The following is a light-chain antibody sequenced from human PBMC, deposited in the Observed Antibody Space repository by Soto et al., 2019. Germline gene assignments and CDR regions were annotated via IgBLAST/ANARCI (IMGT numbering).Light chain of an antibody. J-gene: IGLJ3*02. V-gene: IGLV2-14*03. Sequence: QSALTQPASVSGSPGQSITISCTGTSSDVGRYNYVSWYQQHPGKAPKLMIYDVSIRPSGVSDRFSGSKSGNTASLTISGLQAEDEADYYCISYTSSSTVVFGGGTKLTVL. CDR3: ISYTSSSTVV. CDR1: SSDVGRYNY. CDR2: DVS.